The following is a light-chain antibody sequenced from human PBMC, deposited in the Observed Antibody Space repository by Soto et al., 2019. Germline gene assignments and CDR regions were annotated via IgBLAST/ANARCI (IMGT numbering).Light chain of an antibody. CDR1: QSVSSN. V-gene: IGKV3-15*01. CDR2: AAS. J-gene: IGKJ1*01. CDR3: QQYTEWPPWT. Sequence: EIVMTQSPATLSLSPGERASPSCRASQSVSSNVAWYQQKRGQAPRLLIYAASTRATGIPTRFSGSGSGTEFTLTISSLQSEDFAVYYCQQYTEWPPWTFGQGTKVDIK.